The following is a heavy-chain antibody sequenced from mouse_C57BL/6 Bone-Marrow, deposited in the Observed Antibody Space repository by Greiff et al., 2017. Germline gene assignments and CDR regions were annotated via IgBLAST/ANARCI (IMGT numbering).Heavy chain of an antibody. J-gene: IGHJ2*01. V-gene: IGHV1-81*01. Sequence: VQGVESGAELARPGASVKLSCKASGYTFTSYGISWVKQRTGQGLEWIGEIYPRSGNTYYNEKFKGKATLTADKSSSTAYMELRSLTSEDSAVYFCARDDGYPLDYWGQGTTLTVSS. D-gene: IGHD2-3*01. CDR2: IYPRSGNT. CDR3: ARDDGYPLDY. CDR1: GYTFTSYG.